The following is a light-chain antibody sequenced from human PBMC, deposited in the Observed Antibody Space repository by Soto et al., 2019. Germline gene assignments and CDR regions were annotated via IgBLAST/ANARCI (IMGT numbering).Light chain of an antibody. J-gene: IGKJ1*01. V-gene: IGKV3-20*01. CDR1: QTISSNY. CDR3: QQYVSCA. Sequence: EIVLTQSPGTLSVSPGERATLSCRASQTISSNYLAWYQQKPGQAPSLLIYGTSSRATGIPDRFSGSGSGTDFTLTISRLEPEKYAIYYCQQYVSCAFGQRNQVEIK. CDR2: GTS.